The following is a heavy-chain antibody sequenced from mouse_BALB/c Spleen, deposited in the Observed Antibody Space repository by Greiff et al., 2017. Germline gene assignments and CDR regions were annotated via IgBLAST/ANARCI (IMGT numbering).Heavy chain of an antibody. V-gene: IGHV1S81*02. Sequence: VQLQQSGAELVKPGASVKLSCKASGYTFTSYYMYWVKQRPGQGLEWIGEINPSNGGTNFNEKFKSKATLTVDKSSSTAYMQLSSLTSEDSAVYYCTRGGYYGYHAYWGQGTLVTVSA. J-gene: IGHJ3*01. CDR3: TRGGYYGYHAY. CDR2: INPSNGGT. D-gene: IGHD1-2*01. CDR1: GYTFTSYY.